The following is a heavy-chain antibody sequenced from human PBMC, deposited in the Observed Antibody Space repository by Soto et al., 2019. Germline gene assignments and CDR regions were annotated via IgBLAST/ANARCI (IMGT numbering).Heavy chain of an antibody. D-gene: IGHD1-7*01. Sequence: ASVKVSCKASGYIFTNYYMHWVRQAPGQGLEWMGWINVGNGNAKYSQKFQGRVTMTTDTSTSTAYMELRSLRSDDTAVYYCARDSVSSWNYGDYYYGMDVWGQGTTVTVSS. V-gene: IGHV1-18*04. CDR2: INVGNGNA. CDR3: ARDSVSSWNYGDYYYGMDV. CDR1: GYIFTNYY. J-gene: IGHJ6*02.